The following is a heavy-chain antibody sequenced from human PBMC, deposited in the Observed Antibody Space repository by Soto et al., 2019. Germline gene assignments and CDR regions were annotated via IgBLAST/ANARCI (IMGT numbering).Heavy chain of an antibody. Sequence: VGSLRLSCAASGFTFSSYSMNWVRQAPGKGLEWVSSISSSSSYIYYADSVKGRFTISRDNAKNSLYLQMNSLRAEDTAVYYCARDGYYGSGSGYYYGMDVWGQGTTVTVS. V-gene: IGHV3-21*01. D-gene: IGHD3-10*01. CDR3: ARDGYYGSGSGYYYGMDV. CDR1: GFTFSSYS. CDR2: ISSSSSYI. J-gene: IGHJ6*02.